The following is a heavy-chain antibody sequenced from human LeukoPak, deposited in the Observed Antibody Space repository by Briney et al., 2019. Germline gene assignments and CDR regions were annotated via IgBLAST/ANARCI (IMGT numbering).Heavy chain of an antibody. CDR1: GGSFSGYY. CDR2: INHSGST. CDR3: ASLYSNNWFDP. D-gene: IGHD4-11*01. Sequence: SETLSLTCAVYGGSFSGYYWSWIRQPPGKGLEWIGEINHSGSTNYNPSLKSRVTISVDTSKNQFSLKLSSVTAADTAVYYCASLYSNNWFDPWGQGTLVTVSS. V-gene: IGHV4-34*01. J-gene: IGHJ5*02.